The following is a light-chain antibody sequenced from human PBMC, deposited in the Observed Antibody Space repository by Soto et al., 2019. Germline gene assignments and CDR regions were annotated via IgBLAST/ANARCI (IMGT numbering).Light chain of an antibody. J-gene: IGKJ4*01. Sequence: IKMTQSPSALSASVGDRVTITFLSSQIINRWLAWYQQKPGKAPKFLIYDVSSLQSGVPSRFSGSGSGTDFILTISSLQPEDFATYYCLQDYSFPLTFGGGTKVDI. CDR3: LQDYSFPLT. CDR2: DVS. CDR1: QIINRW. V-gene: IGKV1-5*01.